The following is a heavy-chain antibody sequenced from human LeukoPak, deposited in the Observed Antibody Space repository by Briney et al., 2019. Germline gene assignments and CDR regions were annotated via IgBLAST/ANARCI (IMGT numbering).Heavy chain of an antibody. J-gene: IGHJ6*02. D-gene: IGHD3-22*01. CDR2: MNPNSGNT. CDR1: GYTFTSYD. CDR3: ARLGDSSGYYGVDV. Sequence: ASVKVSCKASGYTFTSYDINWVRQATGQGLEWMGWMNPNSGNTGYAQKFQGRATMTRNTSISTAYMELSSLRSEDTAVYYCARLGDSSGYYGVDVWGQGTTVTVSS. V-gene: IGHV1-8*01.